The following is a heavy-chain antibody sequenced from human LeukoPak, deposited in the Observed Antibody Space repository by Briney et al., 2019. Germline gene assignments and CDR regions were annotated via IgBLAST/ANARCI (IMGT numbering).Heavy chain of an antibody. D-gene: IGHD3-10*01. Sequence: ASVKVSCKASGYTFTGYYMHWVRQAPGQGLEWMGWINPNSGGTNYAQKFQGRVTMTRDTSISTAYMELSRLRSDDTAVYYCARMRTLWFGESGALDVWGEGTTVTISS. CDR2: INPNSGGT. V-gene: IGHV1-2*02. CDR1: GYTFTGYY. CDR3: ARMRTLWFGESGALDV. J-gene: IGHJ6*04.